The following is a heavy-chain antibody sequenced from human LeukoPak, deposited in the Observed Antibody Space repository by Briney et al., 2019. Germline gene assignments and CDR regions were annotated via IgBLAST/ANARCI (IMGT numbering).Heavy chain of an antibody. CDR3: AKDASARPSDY. V-gene: IGHV3-23*01. Sequence: GGSLRLSCAASGFTFSSYAMSWFRQAPGKGLEWVSYISDSGGRTYYADSVKGRFTISRDNSKNTLHLQMSSLRAEDAATYYCAKDASARPSDYWGPGTLVTVSS. J-gene: IGHJ4*02. CDR2: ISDSGGRT. D-gene: IGHD3-3*01. CDR1: GFTFSSYA.